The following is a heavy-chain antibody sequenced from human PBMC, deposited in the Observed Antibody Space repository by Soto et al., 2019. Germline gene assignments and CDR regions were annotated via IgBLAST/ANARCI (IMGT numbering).Heavy chain of an antibody. V-gene: IGHV4-39*01. J-gene: IGHJ4*02. Sequence: SETLSLTCNVSGGSIFSSDYFWGWIRQAPGKGLEWIGSMSYSGSTLHNPSLRSRVTISVDTPKSQFSLKLSSVTATDTAVYYCARAGVTPHFFDYWGQGTLVTVSS. CDR2: MSYSGST. D-gene: IGHD2-21*02. CDR1: GGSIFSSDYF. CDR3: ARAGVTPHFFDY.